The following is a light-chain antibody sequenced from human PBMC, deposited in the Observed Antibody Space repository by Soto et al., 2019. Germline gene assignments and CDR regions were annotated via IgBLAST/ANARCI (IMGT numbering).Light chain of an antibody. CDR3: QSYDSSLSAHYV. Sequence: QSVLKQPPSVSGAPGQRVTISCTGSSSNIGAGHDVHWYQQLPGSAPKLLIYGSRNRPSGVPDRFSGSRSGTSASLAITGLQAEDEADYYCQSYDSSLSAHYVFGTGTKVTVL. V-gene: IGLV1-40*01. CDR2: GSR. J-gene: IGLJ1*01. CDR1: SSNIGAGHD.